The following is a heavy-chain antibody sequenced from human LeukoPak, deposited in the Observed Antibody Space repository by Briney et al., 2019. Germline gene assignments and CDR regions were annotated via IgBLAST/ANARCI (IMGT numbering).Heavy chain of an antibody. D-gene: IGHD1-26*01. J-gene: IGHJ3*02. Sequence: SETLSLTCTVSGESMSGFYWNWIRQPPGKGLDWIGYMHYTGSTNYNPSLKSRVTISIDTSKNQFSLKLSSVTASDTAVYYCARHQWVPAFDIWGQGTMVTVSS. CDR2: MHYTGST. CDR1: GESMSGFY. V-gene: IGHV4-59*08. CDR3: ARHQWVPAFDI.